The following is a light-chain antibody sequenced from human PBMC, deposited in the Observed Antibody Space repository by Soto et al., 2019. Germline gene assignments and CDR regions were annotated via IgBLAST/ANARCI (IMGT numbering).Light chain of an antibody. CDR2: GAS. CDR3: QQYNNWPPYT. CDR1: QSVSSN. J-gene: IGKJ2*01. V-gene: IGKV3-15*01. Sequence: EIVMTQSPATLSVSPGERATLSCRASQSVSSNFAWYQQKPGQAPRLLIYGASTRATGIPVRFSGSGSGTEFTLTISSLQSEDCAVYYCQQYNNWPPYTFGQGTKLEIK.